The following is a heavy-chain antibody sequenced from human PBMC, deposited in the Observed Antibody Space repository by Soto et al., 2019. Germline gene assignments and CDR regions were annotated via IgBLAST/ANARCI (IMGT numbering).Heavy chain of an antibody. CDR3: ARDHYYDSSGYGFFDY. D-gene: IGHD3-22*01. Sequence: GGFLRLSCAASGFTFSSYSMNWVRQAPGKGLEWVSSISSSSSYIYYADSVKGRFTISRDNAKNSLYLQMNSLRAEDTAVYYCARDHYYDSSGYGFFDYWGQGTLVTVSS. V-gene: IGHV3-21*01. J-gene: IGHJ4*02. CDR1: GFTFSSYS. CDR2: ISSSSSYI.